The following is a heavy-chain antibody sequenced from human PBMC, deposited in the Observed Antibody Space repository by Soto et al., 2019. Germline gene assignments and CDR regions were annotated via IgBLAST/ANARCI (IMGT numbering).Heavy chain of an antibody. CDR3: ARDYLSHSFDP. CDR2: IWYDGSNK. V-gene: IGHV3-33*01. D-gene: IGHD3-16*02. J-gene: IGHJ5*02. CDR1: GFTFISYG. Sequence: GGSLRLSCASSGFTFISYGMHWVRQAPGKGLEWVAVIWYDGSNKYYADSVKGRFTISRDNSKNTLYLQMNSLRAEDTAVYYCARDYLSHSFDPWGQGTLVTVSS.